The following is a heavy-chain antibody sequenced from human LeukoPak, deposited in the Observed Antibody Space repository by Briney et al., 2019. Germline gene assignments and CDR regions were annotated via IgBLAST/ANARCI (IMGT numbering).Heavy chain of an antibody. CDR3: ARATQRYCSGTTCFPYWFDP. CDR2: IYTSGSP. D-gene: IGHD2-2*01. J-gene: IGHJ5*02. Sequence: SETLSLTCTVSGGSIITHYWSWIRQPPGKGLEWIGYIYTSGSPNYNPSLKSRVTMSVDMSRRQFSLMLSSVTAADTAVYYCARATQRYCSGTTCFPYWFDPWGQGTLVTVSS. CDR1: GGSIITHY. V-gene: IGHV4-59*11.